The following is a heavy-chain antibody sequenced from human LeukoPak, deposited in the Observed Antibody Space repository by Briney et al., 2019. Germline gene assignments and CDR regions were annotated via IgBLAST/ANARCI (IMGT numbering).Heavy chain of an antibody. D-gene: IGHD4-17*01. V-gene: IGHV1-18*01. Sequence: ASVKVSCKASGYTFTSYGISWVRQAPGQGLEWMGWISAYNGNTNYAQKLQGRVTMTKDTPTSTAYMELRSLRSDDTAVYYCARDRTTVTPRWFDPWGQGTLVTVSS. CDR3: ARDRTTVTPRWFDP. CDR2: ISAYNGNT. J-gene: IGHJ5*02. CDR1: GYTFTSYG.